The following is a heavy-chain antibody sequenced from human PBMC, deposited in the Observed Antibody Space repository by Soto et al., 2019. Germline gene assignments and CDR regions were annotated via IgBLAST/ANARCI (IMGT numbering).Heavy chain of an antibody. J-gene: IGHJ6*02. V-gene: IGHV3-30-3*01. Sequence: GGSLRLSCAASGFTFSSYAMHWVRQAPGKGLEWVAVISYDGSNKYYADSVKGRFTISRDNSKNTLYLQMNSLRAEDTAVYYCARARGSGWSYYYYYGMDVWGQGTTVTVSS. D-gene: IGHD6-19*01. CDR1: GFTFSSYA. CDR3: ARARGSGWSYYYYYGMDV. CDR2: ISYDGSNK.